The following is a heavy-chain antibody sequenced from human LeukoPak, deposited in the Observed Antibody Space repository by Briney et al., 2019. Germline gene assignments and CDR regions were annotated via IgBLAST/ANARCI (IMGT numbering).Heavy chain of an antibody. CDR2: IYSAGTT. Sequence: SETLSLTCTVSGGSMGSYYWAWIRQPAGKGLEWIGRIYSAGTTTYNPALESRVTMSIDMSKNQFSLTLRSMTAADTAVYYCARDKAWLDPWGQGTLVTVSS. D-gene: IGHD5-12*01. CDR3: ARDKAWLDP. CDR1: GGSMGSYY. J-gene: IGHJ5*02. V-gene: IGHV4-4*07.